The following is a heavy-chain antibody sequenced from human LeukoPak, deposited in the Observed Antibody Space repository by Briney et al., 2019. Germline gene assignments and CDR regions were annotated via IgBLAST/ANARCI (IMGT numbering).Heavy chain of an antibody. Sequence: GGSLRLSCAASGFTVSSSFMSWVRQAPGKGLEWVSVIYSGGSTYYADSVKCQFTFSRDNSKNTLYLQMNSLRAEDTAVYYCAKYTHSSGFDYWGQGTLVTVSS. CDR2: IYSGGST. J-gene: IGHJ4*02. CDR1: GFTVSSSF. V-gene: IGHV3-53*01. D-gene: IGHD3-22*01. CDR3: AKYTHSSGFDY.